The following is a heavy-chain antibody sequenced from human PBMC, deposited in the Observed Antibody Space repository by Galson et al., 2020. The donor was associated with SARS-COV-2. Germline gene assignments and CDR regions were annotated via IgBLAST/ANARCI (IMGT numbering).Heavy chain of an antibody. CDR2: ISSSGSTI. CDR3: ASLDFWSGYYIVC. J-gene: IGHJ4*02. Sequence: NSGGSLRLSCAASGFTFSDYYMSWIRQAPGKGLEWVSYISSSGSTIYYADSVKGRFTISRDNAKNSLYQQMNSLRAEDTAVYYCASLDFWSGYYIVCWGQGTLVTVSS. V-gene: IGHV3-11*01. CDR1: GFTFSDYY. D-gene: IGHD3-3*01.